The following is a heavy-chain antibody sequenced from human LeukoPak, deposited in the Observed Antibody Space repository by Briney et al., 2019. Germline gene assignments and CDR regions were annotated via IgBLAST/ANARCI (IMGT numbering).Heavy chain of an antibody. CDR2: INHRGST. CDR3: ARDLVAYCGGDCYSPRYFDL. Sequence: PSETLSLTCTVSGGSISSYYWSWIRQPPGKGLEWIGEINHRGSTNYNPSLKSRVTISVDTSKNQFSLKLSSVTAADTAVYYCARDLVAYCGGDCYSPRYFDLWGRGTLVTVSS. J-gene: IGHJ2*01. V-gene: IGHV4-34*01. CDR1: GGSISSYY. D-gene: IGHD2-21*02.